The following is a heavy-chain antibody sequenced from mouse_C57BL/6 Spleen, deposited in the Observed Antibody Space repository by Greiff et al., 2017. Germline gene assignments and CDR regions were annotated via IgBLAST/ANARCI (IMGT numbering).Heavy chain of an antibody. CDR1: GYTFTDYY. D-gene: IGHD1-1*01. J-gene: IGHJ2*01. Sequence: VQLQQSGAELVRPGASVKLSCKASGYTFTDYYINWVKQRPGQGLEWIARIYPGSGNTYYNEKFKGKATLTAEKSSSTAYMQLSSLTSEDSAVYFCARSGYGSISYFDYWGQGTTLTVSS. V-gene: IGHV1-76*01. CDR3: ARSGYGSISYFDY. CDR2: IYPGSGNT.